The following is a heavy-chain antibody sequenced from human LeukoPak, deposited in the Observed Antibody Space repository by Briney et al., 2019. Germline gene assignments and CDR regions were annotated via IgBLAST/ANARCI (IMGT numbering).Heavy chain of an antibody. V-gene: IGHV3-48*04. CDR3: AREVGIVVVTDDAFDI. CDR2: ISSSSSTT. Sequence: GGSLRLSCAASGFTFSSYSMNWVRQAPGKGLEWVSYISSSSSTTYYADSVKGRFTISRDNAKNSLYLQMNSLRAEDTAVYYCAREVGIVVVTDDAFDIWGQGTMVAVSS. D-gene: IGHD2-21*02. CDR1: GFTFSSYS. J-gene: IGHJ3*02.